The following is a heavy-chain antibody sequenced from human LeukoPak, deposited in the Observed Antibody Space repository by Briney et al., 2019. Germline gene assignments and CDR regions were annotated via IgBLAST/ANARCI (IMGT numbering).Heavy chain of an antibody. Sequence: ASVKVSCKASGYTFTGYYIHWVRQTPGQGLECMGWINPNSGGTNYAQKFQGRVTMTRDTSISTAYMELSRLRSDDTAVYYCARGGSGSYFSWLDPWGQGTLVTISS. CDR1: GYTFTGYY. CDR2: INPNSGGT. CDR3: ARGGSGSYFSWLDP. V-gene: IGHV1-2*02. D-gene: IGHD3-10*01. J-gene: IGHJ5*02.